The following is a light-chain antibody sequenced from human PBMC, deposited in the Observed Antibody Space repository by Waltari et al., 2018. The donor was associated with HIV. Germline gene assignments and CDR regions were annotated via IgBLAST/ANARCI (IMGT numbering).Light chain of an antibody. V-gene: IGLV1-40*01. CDR2: DNT. CDR1: GSATGAGYG. Sequence: QSVLTQPPSVSGAPGPRVTISRTGSGSATGAGYGVHWYQQLPGTAPRLLIDDNTMRPSGVPDRFSGSKSGTSASLAIAGLQDEDEAVYYCQSYDRSLSVWVFGGGTKVTVL. J-gene: IGLJ3*02. CDR3: QSYDRSLSVWV.